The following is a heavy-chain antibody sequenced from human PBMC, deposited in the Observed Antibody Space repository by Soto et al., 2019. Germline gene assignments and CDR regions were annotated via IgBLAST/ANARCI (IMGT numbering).Heavy chain of an antibody. D-gene: IGHD2-8*02. J-gene: IGHJ6*02. V-gene: IGHV3-33*08. CDR1: GFTFNTYG. Sequence: QVQLVESGGGVVQPGGSLRLSCTTTGFTFNTYGMHWVRQAPGKGLEWVAIIWYDGSNKYYADSVKSRFTMSRANFKKSLYLQMKCLIAEVTPLYQCARADCTVAYCHSRRFNYGADVLGQGAMVTVSS. CDR2: IWYDGSNK. CDR3: ARADCTVAYCHSRRFNYGADV.